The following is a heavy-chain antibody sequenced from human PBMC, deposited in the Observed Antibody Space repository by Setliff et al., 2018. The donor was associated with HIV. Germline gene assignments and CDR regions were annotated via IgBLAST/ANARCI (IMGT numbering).Heavy chain of an antibody. J-gene: IGHJ4*02. CDR3: ARVRSGSNSYFDY. V-gene: IGHV3-30*04. D-gene: IGHD1-26*01. Sequence: GSLRLSCSASGFQFTSFVFHWVRQAPGKGLEWVAVISNDATQTYYADSVKGRFTISRDNAKNSLYLQMNSLRAEDRAVYYCARVRSGSNSYFDYWGQGTLVTVSS. CDR1: GFQFTSFV. CDR2: ISNDATQT.